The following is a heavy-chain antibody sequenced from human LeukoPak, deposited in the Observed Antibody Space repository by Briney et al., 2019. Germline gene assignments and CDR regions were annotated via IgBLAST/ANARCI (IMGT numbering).Heavy chain of an antibody. CDR2: ISSSGGST. Sequence: GGPLTLSCSACGLTFSNYVMMGVPQPPGRGLEWVSGISSSGGSTYYTASVKGRFTISRDNSKNTLYLQMNCLRAEATAVFYCAKGLHSDTWFYFDSWGQGTLVTVSS. D-gene: IGHD6-13*01. CDR3: AKGLHSDTWFYFDS. CDR1: GLTFSNYV. V-gene: IGHV3-23*01. J-gene: IGHJ4*02.